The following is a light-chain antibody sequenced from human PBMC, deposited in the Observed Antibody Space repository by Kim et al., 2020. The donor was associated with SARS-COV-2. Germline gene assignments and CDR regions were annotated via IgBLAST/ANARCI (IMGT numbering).Light chain of an antibody. V-gene: IGLV3-1*01. CDR3: QAWDSSTYV. CDR2: QDN. CDR1: KLGDKY. J-gene: IGLJ1*01. Sequence: SYELTQPPSVSVFPGQTASITCSGDKLGDKYASWYQQKSGQSPVLVIYQDNKRPSGIPERFSGSNSGNTATLTISGTQAMDEADYYCQAWDSSTYVFGPGTKVNVL.